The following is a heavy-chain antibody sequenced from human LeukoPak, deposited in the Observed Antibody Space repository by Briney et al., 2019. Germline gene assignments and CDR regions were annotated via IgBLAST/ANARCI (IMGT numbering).Heavy chain of an antibody. V-gene: IGHV5-51*01. Sequence: GESLKISCKGSGYSFTSYWIGWVRQMPGKGLEWMGIIYPGDSDTRYSPFFQGQVTISADKSISTAYLQWSSLKASDTAMYYCARHTYYYDSSGYYGRYYFDYWGQGTLVTVSS. D-gene: IGHD3-22*01. CDR3: ARHTYYYDSSGYYGRYYFDY. CDR1: GYSFTSYW. CDR2: IYPGDSDT. J-gene: IGHJ4*02.